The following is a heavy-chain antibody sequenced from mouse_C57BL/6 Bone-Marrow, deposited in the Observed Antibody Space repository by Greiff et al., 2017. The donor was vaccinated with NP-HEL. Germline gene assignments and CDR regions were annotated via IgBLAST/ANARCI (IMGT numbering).Heavy chain of an antibody. CDR3: ARRGAMVTTEYYFDY. CDR1: EYEFPSHD. CDR2: INSDGGST. D-gene: IGHD2-2*01. V-gene: IGHV5-2*01. Sequence: EVHLVESGGGLVQPGESLKLSCESNEYEFPSHDMSWVRKTPEKRLELVAAINSDGGSTYYPDTMERRFIISRDNTKKTLYLQMSSLRSEDTALYYCARRGAMVTTEYYFDYWGQGTTLTVSS. J-gene: IGHJ2*01.